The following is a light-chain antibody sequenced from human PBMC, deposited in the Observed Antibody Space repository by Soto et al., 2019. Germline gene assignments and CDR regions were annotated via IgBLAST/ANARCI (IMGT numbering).Light chain of an antibody. J-gene: IGLJ1*01. CDR1: SSDVGSYNL. Sequence: QPVLTQPASVSGSPGQSITISCTGTSSDVGSYNLVSWYQQHPGKAPKLMIYEGSKRPSGVSNRFSGSKSGNTASLTISGLQAEDEADYYCCSYAGSSTYAFGTGTKLTVL. CDR3: CSYAGSSTYA. V-gene: IGLV2-23*01. CDR2: EGS.